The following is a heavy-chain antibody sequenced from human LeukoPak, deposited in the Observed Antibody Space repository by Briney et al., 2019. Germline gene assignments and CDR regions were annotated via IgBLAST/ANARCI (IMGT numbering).Heavy chain of an antibody. D-gene: IGHD6-19*01. CDR2: IYYSGST. Sequence: SETLSLTCTVSGGSISSYYWSWIRQPPGKGLEWIGYIYYSGSTDYNPSLKSRVTISVDTSKNQFSLKLSSVTAADTAVYYCARDGSGLYYFDYWGQGTLVTVSS. J-gene: IGHJ4*02. V-gene: IGHV4-59*01. CDR1: GGSISSYY. CDR3: ARDGSGLYYFDY.